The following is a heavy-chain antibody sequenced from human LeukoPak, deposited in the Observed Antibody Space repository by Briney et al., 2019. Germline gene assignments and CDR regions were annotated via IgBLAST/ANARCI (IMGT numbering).Heavy chain of an antibody. CDR3: AKDPYSSGWYAATFDY. J-gene: IGHJ4*02. D-gene: IGHD6-19*01. V-gene: IGHV3-30*02. Sequence: GGSLRLSCAASGFTFSSYGMHWVRQAPGKGLEWVAFIRYDGSNKYYADSVKGRFTISRDNSKNTLYLQMNSLRAEDTAVYYCAKDPYSSGWYAATFDYWGQGTLVTVSS. CDR1: GFTFSSYG. CDR2: IRYDGSNK.